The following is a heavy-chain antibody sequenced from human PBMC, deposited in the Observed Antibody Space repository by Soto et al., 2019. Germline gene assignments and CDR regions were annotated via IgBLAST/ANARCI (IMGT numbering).Heavy chain of an antibody. V-gene: IGHV3-7*01. D-gene: IGHD3-10*01. Sequence: EVQLVESGGGLVQPGGSLRISCADSGFTYNSYWISWVREAPGKGLEWVDKIKQDGSKKYYVDSGKGRLTISKDNAKNSRYLHMNVQRAEDAAVFYCARDLGFGAPWGQGTLVTVSS. CDR3: ARDLGFGAP. CDR1: GFTYNSYW. J-gene: IGHJ5*02. CDR2: IKQDGSKK.